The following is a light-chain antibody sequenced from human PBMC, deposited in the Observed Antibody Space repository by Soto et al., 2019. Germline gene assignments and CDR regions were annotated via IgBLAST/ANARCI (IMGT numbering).Light chain of an antibody. CDR3: SSYSSSSTTPYV. Sequence: QSALTQPASVSGSPGQSITISCTGTSSDVGGYNYVSWYQQHPGKAPKLMIYDVSNRPSGVSNRFSGSKSGNTASLTISGLQAEDEADYYWSSYSSSSTTPYVFGTGTTLTVL. V-gene: IGLV2-14*01. CDR2: DVS. J-gene: IGLJ1*01. CDR1: SSDVGGYNY.